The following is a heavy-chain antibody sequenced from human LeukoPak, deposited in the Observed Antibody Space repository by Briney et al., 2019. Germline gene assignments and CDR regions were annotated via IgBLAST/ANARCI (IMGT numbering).Heavy chain of an antibody. CDR3: ARDRESSSRSGSYFDY. J-gene: IGHJ4*02. CDR2: IKQDGGEI. D-gene: IGHD1-26*01. Sequence: GGSLRLSCAASGFSFSTYWMSWVRQTPDKGLEGVANIKQDGGEIYYVDSMKARFTISRDNAKNSLYLQMNSLRDEDTAVYYCARDRESSSRSGSYFDYWGQGTLVSVSS. V-gene: IGHV3-7*01. CDR1: GFSFSTYW.